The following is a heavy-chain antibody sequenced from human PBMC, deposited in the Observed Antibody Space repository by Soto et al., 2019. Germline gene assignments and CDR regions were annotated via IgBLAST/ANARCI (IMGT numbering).Heavy chain of an antibody. Sequence: SVKVSCKASGVTFSSYAISWVRQAPGQGLEWMGGIIPIFGTANYAQKFQGRVTITADESTSTAYMELSSLRSEDTAVYYCARDSTARPLANRWFDPWGQGTLVTVSS. CDR1: GVTFSSYA. D-gene: IGHD6-6*01. V-gene: IGHV1-69*13. CDR2: IIPIFGTA. J-gene: IGHJ5*02. CDR3: ARDSTARPLANRWFDP.